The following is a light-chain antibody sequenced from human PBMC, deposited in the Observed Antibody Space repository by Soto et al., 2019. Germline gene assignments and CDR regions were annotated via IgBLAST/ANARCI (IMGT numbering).Light chain of an antibody. CDR3: SLFPGSHSF. J-gene: IGLJ1*01. Sequence: QSVLTQPASVSGSPGQSITISCTGTISDVGGYNFVSWYQQYPGKAPKLMICDVSNRPSGVSNRFSGSKSGNTASLTISGLQAEDEADYYCSLFPGSHSFFGTASKVTVL. V-gene: IGLV2-14*03. CDR1: ISDVGGYNF. CDR2: DVS.